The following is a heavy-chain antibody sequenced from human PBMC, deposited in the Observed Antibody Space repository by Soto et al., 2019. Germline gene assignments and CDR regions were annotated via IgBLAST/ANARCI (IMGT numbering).Heavy chain of an antibody. CDR2: IIPIFGTA. CDR1: GGTFSSYA. CDR3: ASEDSGYDSLYYYYGMDV. Sequence: GASVKVSCKASGGTFSSYAISWVRQAPGQGLEWMGGIIPIFGTANYAQKFQGRVTITADESTSTAYMELSSLRSEDTAVYYCASEDSGYDSLYYYYGMDVWGQGTTVTVSS. V-gene: IGHV1-69*13. J-gene: IGHJ6*02. D-gene: IGHD5-12*01.